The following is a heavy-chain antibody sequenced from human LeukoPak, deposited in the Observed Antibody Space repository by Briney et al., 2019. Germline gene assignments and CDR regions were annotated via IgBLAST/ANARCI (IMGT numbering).Heavy chain of an antibody. J-gene: IGHJ4*02. CDR1: GYTFTSYG. CDR3: AREIPYPDCSSTGCYGPWDY. D-gene: IGHD2-2*01. V-gene: IGHV1-18*01. CDR2: ISANNGNT. Sequence: ASVKVSCKASGYTFTSYGISWVRQAPGQGLEWMGWISANNGNTNYAQKLQGRVTMTTDTSTSTAYMELRSLRSDDTAVYYCAREIPYPDCSSTGCYGPWDYWGQGTLVTVSS.